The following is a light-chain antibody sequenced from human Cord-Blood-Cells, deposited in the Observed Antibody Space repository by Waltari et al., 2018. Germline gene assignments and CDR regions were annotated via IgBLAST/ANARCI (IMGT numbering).Light chain of an antibody. CDR2: EVT. J-gene: IGLJ2*01. V-gene: IGLV2-14*01. CDR3: SSYTSSSTVV. CDR1: SSDVGGYNY. Sequence: QSALTQPASVSGSPGQSITISCTGTSSDVGGYNYSSWYQQHPVKAPKLMIYEVTNRPSGVSNRFSGSKSGNTASLTISGLQAEDEADYYCSSYTSSSTVVFGGGTKLTVL.